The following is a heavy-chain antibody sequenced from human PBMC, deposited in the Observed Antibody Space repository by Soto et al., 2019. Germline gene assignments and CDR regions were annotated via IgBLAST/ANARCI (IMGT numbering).Heavy chain of an antibody. J-gene: IGHJ3*02. CDR3: AKDPPPTVDYYDSSGPSDAFDI. CDR1: GFTFSSSA. D-gene: IGHD3-22*01. V-gene: IGHV3-23*01. Sequence: GGSLRLSCAASGFTFSSSAMSWVRQAPGKGLERVSAISGSGGSTYYADSVKGRFTISRENSKNTLYLQMNSLRADDTAVYYCAKDPPPTVDYYDSSGPSDAFDIWGQGTMVTLSS. CDR2: ISGSGGST.